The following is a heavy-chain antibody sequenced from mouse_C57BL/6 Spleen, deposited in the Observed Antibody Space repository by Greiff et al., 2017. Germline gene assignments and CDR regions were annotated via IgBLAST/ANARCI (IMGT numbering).Heavy chain of an antibody. Sequence: VQLQQSGPELVKPGASVKISCKASGYSFTGYYMNWVKQSPEKSLEWIGEINPSTGGTTYNQKFKAKATLTVDKSSSTAYMQLKSLTSEDSAVYYCARGYNGDWYFDVWGTGTTVTVSS. V-gene: IGHV1-42*01. CDR2: INPSTGGT. CDR3: ARGYNGDWYFDV. D-gene: IGHD1-1*01. J-gene: IGHJ1*03. CDR1: GYSFTGYY.